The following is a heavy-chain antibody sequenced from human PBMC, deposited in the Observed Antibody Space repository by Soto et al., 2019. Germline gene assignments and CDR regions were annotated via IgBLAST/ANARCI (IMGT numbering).Heavy chain of an antibody. J-gene: IGHJ4*02. Sequence: PSETLSLTCTVSGGSISSYYWSWIRQPPGKGLEWIGYIYYSGSTNYNPSLKSRVTISVDTSENQFSLKLSSVTAADTAAYYCARHSSRGVTTDYFDYWGQGTLVTVSS. CDR3: ARHSSRGVTTDYFDY. V-gene: IGHV4-59*08. D-gene: IGHD4-17*01. CDR1: GGSISSYY. CDR2: IYYSGST.